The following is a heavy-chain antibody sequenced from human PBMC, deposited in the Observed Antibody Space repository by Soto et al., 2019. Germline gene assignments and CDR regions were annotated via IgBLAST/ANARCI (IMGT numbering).Heavy chain of an antibody. Sequence: SETLSLTCAVSGGSISSSNWWGWVRQPPGKGLEWIGEIYHSGSTNYNPSLKSRVTISVDKSKNQFSLKLSSVTAADTAVYYCARGDYDSRGYYYGMDVWGQGTTVTVSS. J-gene: IGHJ6*02. CDR1: GGSISSSNW. CDR2: IYHSGST. CDR3: ARGDYDSRGYYYGMDV. V-gene: IGHV4-4*02. D-gene: IGHD3-22*01.